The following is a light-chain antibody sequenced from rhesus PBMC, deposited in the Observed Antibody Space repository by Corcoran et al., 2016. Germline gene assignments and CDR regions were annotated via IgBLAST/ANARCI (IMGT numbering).Light chain of an antibody. J-gene: IGKJ1*01. CDR3: QQHNSYPWT. CDR2: AAR. V-gene: IGKV1-25*01. Sequence: DIQMTQSPSSLSASVGDRVTITCRASQGIRSYLAWYQRKPGTALKLRIDAARTLQSGVPSGFSGSGSGTDFTLNISSLQPEDCATYYCQQHNSYPWTFGQGTKGEIK. CDR1: QGIRSY.